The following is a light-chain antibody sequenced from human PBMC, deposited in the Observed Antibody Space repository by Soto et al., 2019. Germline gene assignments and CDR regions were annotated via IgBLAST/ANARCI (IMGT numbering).Light chain of an antibody. CDR2: DVS. J-gene: IGLJ1*01. CDR1: SSDVGGYNY. Sequence: NSSDVGGYNYVSWYQHHPGKAPKLMIYDVSNRPSGVSNRFSGSKSGNTASLTISGLQFDDEADYYCSSYTPSSPRQIAFGPVTKVTVL. CDR3: SSYTPSSPRQIA. V-gene: IGLV2-14*03.